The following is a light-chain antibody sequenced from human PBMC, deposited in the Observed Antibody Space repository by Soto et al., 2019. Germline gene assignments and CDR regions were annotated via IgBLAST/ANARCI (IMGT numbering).Light chain of an antibody. CDR1: SSDIGGYKY. V-gene: IGLV2-14*03. Sequence: QSALTQPASVSGSPGQSITIYCTGTSSDIGGYKYVSWYQHQPGRAPNLIFYGVDNRPSGVSNRFSASKSGNTASLTISGLQAEDEADYYCVSYTSSTTLVFGGGTKLTVL. J-gene: IGLJ2*01. CDR2: GVD. CDR3: VSYTSSTTLV.